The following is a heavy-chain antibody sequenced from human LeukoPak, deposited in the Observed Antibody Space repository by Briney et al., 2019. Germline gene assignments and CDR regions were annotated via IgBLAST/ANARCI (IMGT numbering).Heavy chain of an antibody. CDR2: ISDSGGST. Sequence: AGGSLRLSCAASGFTFSSYAMSWVRQAPGKGLEWVSAISDSGGSTYYADSVKGRFTISRDNSKNTLYLQMNSLRAEDTAVYYCARGWRPKWELLGNDAFDIWGQGTMVTVSS. J-gene: IGHJ3*02. D-gene: IGHD1-26*01. CDR3: ARGWRPKWELLGNDAFDI. CDR1: GFTFSSYA. V-gene: IGHV3-23*01.